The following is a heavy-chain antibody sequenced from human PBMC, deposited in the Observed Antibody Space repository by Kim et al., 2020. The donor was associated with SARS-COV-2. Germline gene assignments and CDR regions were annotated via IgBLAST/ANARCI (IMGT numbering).Heavy chain of an antibody. CDR2: INHSGST. D-gene: IGHD6-13*01. J-gene: IGHJ5*02. V-gene: IGHV4-34*01. CDR3: AGGPGYRSGWYGARNWFDP. Sequence: SETLSLTCAVSGGSFSGYYWSWIRQPPGKGLEWIGEINHSGSTNYNPSLKSRVTISVDTSKNQFSLKLSSVTAADTAVYYCAGGPGYRSGWYGARNWFDPWGQGTLVTVSS. CDR1: GGSFSGYY.